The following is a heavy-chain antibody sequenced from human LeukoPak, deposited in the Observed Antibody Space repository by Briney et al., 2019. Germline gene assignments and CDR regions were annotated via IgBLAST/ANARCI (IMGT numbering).Heavy chain of an antibody. J-gene: IGHJ4*02. CDR1: GGSISSSSYY. CDR3: AREGVPDY. V-gene: IGHV4-39*02. CDR2: IYYSGST. D-gene: IGHD2-8*01. Sequence: KPSETLPLTCTVSGGSISSSSYYWGWIRQPPGKGLEWIGSIYYSGSTYYNPSLKSRVTISVDTSKNQFSLKLSSVTAADTAVYYCAREGVPDYWGQGTLVTVSS.